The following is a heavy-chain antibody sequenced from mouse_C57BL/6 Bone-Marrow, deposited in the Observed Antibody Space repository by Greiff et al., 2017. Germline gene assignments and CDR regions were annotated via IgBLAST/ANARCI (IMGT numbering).Heavy chain of an antibody. CDR3: AFRIYGSSLFDY. CDR1: GYTFTDYY. V-gene: IGHV1-76*01. D-gene: IGHD1-1*01. Sequence: QVQLQQSGAELVRPGASVKLSCKASGYTFTDYYINWVKQRPGQGLEWIARIYPGSGYTYYNEKFKGKATLTAEKSSSTAYMQLSSLTSEDSAVYFCAFRIYGSSLFDYWGQGTTLTVSS. CDR2: IYPGSGYT. J-gene: IGHJ2*01.